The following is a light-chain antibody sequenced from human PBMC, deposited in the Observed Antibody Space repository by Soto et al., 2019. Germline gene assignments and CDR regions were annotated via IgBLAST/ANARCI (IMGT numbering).Light chain of an antibody. J-gene: IGKJ5*01. CDR2: GAS. CDR1: QSVSNSY. Sequence: EIVLTQSPGTLSLSPGERATLSCRASQSVSNSYLAWYQHKPGQAPRLLMYGASNRATGIPDRFSGSGSETDFTLTISRLEPEDFAVYYCQQYGTTRITFGQGTRLEI. CDR3: QQYGTTRIT. V-gene: IGKV3-20*01.